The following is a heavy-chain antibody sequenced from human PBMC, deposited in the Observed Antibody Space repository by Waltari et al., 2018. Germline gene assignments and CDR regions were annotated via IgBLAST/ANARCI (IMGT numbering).Heavy chain of an antibody. CDR2: ISSSGVNT. CDR3: AKAYASGSYAPFY. Sequence: EVQLLASGGHLVQPGGSLRRSCAAAGVTFSSYAMTWDRPHPWKGRRWVSSISSSGVNTYYADSVKGRFIISRDNSKNTLYLQMNSLRAEDTAVYYCAKAYASGSYAPFYWGQGTLVTVSS. V-gene: IGHV3-23*01. CDR1: GVTFSSYA. J-gene: IGHJ4*02. D-gene: IGHD3-10*01.